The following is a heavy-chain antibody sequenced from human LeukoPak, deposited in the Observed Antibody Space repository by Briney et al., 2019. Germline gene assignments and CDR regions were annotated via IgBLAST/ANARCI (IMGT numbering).Heavy chain of an antibody. Sequence: GASVKVSCKASGGTFSSYAISWVRQAPGQGLEWMGGIIPIFGTANYAQKFQGRVTITTDESTSTAYMELSSLRSEDTAVYYCARDRFSVDYGDYGSPFVDYWGQGTLVTVSS. CDR3: ARDRFSVDYGDYGSPFVDY. D-gene: IGHD4-17*01. CDR1: GGTFSSYA. V-gene: IGHV1-69*05. CDR2: IIPIFGTA. J-gene: IGHJ4*02.